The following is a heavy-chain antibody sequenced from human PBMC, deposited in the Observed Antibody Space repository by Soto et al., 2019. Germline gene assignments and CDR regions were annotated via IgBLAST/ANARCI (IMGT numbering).Heavy chain of an antibody. CDR1: GFTCSDYC. J-gene: IGHJ4*02. D-gene: IGHD4-17*01. CDR2: ISSSDSTI. CDR3: ARDRWAGTTGGDY. Sequence: QVQLVESGGGLDKPGGSLRLSCAASGFTCSDYCMSWIRQAPGKGLEWVAYISSSDSTIYYADSVKGRFTISRDNAKKSLYLQMNSLRAEDTAVYYCARDRWAGTTGGDYWGQGTLVTVSS. V-gene: IGHV3-11*01.